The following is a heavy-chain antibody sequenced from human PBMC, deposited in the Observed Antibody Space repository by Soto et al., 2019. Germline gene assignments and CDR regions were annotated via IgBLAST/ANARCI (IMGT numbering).Heavy chain of an antibody. Sequence: QVQLVQSGAEVKKPGSSVKVSCKASGGTFSSYAISWVRQAPGQGLEWMGGIIPIFVTANYAQKFQGRVTITADDSTSTAYMELSILRSEDTAVYYCARDRPSGYSYGVVAFDIGGYGTMVTVSS. D-gene: IGHD5-18*01. CDR1: GGTFSSYA. CDR3: ARDRPSGYSYGVVAFDI. CDR2: IIPIFVTA. J-gene: IGHJ3*02. V-gene: IGHV1-69*12.